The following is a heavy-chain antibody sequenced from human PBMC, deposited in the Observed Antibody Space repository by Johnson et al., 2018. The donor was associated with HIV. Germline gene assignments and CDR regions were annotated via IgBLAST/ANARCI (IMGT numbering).Heavy chain of an antibody. CDR3: ARVQSLQWELLDGDAFDI. Sequence: VQLVESGGGLVQPGRSLRLSCAASGFTFDDYGMPWVRQAPGKGLEWVSGINWNSGSIGYVDYVKGRFTISRDNAKNALYLQMNSLRAEDTAVYYCARVQSLQWELLDGDAFDIWGQGTMVTVSS. D-gene: IGHD1-26*01. J-gene: IGHJ3*02. CDR1: GFTFDDYG. V-gene: IGHV3-9*01. CDR2: INWNSGSI.